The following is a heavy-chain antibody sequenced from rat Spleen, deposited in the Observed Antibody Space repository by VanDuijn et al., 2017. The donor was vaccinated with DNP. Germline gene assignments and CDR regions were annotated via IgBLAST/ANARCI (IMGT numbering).Heavy chain of an antibody. CDR2: IIYDGGST. V-gene: IGHV5-7*01. CDR1: GFTFSDYA. D-gene: IGHD1-2*01. Sequence: EVQLVESGGGLVQPGGSLKLSCAASGFTFSDYAMAWVRQSPKKGLEWVATIIYDGGSTYYRDSVKGRFTISRDNAKNTVHLQMNSLRSEDTATYYCASWAPIAPISTSNYWGQGVMVTVSS. CDR3: ASWAPIAPISTSNY. J-gene: IGHJ2*01.